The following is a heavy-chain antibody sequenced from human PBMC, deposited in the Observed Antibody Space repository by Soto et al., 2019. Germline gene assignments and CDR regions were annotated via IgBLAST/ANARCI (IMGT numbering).Heavy chain of an antibody. D-gene: IGHD3-16*01. CDR1: GGTFSSYT. CDR3: ARDGDLTSNCHRGAVDI. J-gene: IGHJ3*02. Sequence: QVQLVQSGAEVKKPGSSVKVSCKASGGTFSSYTFSWVRQAPGQGLEWMGGIVPLFGTTNDAKIFQGRVTISADESTSTGYMELSRLRSEDSAMYYCARDGDLTSNCHRGAVDIWGHGTVIPVSS. V-gene: IGHV1-69*01. CDR2: IVPLFGTT.